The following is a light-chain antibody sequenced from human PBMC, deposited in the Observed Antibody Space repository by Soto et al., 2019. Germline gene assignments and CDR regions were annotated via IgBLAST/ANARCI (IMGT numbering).Light chain of an antibody. CDR3: QHSYRRHPLT. J-gene: IGKJ4*01. CDR2: AAS. Sequence: IQFTQPPTALSGAVGDIFTITCRASQSISAYLNWYQQKPGKAPKLLISAASTLESGVPSRFSGSGSGTDFTLTISSLQPEDFATHYCQHSYRRHPLTFGGGTKVDIK. V-gene: IGKV1-39*01. CDR1: QSISAY.